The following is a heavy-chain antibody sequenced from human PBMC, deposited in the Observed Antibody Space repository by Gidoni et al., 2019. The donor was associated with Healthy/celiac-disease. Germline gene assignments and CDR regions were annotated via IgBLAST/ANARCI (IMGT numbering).Heavy chain of an antibody. D-gene: IGHD5-18*01. CDR3: ARDRGYSYGYYFDY. V-gene: IGHV1-69*08. CDR2: SIPILGIA. CDR1: GGTFSSST. Sequence: QVQLVQSGAEVMKPGSSVQVSCKASGGTFSSSTISWVRQAPGQGLEWMGRSIPILGIANYAQKFQGRVTITADKSTSTAYMELSSLRSEDTAVYYCARDRGYSYGYYFDYWGQGTLVTVSS. J-gene: IGHJ4*02.